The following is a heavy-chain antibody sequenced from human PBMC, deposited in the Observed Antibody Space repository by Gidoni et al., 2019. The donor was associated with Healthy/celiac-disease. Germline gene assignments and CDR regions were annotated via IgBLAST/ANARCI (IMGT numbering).Heavy chain of an antibody. Sequence: HVQLQQWGAGLLTPSETLSLTCAFYGGSFSGYYWRWLRQPPGKGLEWIGEINHSGSTNYNPSLKSRVTISVDTSKNQFSLKLSSVTAADTAVYYCASFIAARLTWGQGTLVTVSS. J-gene: IGHJ4*02. V-gene: IGHV4-34*01. CDR3: ASFIAARLT. CDR1: GGSFSGYY. CDR2: INHSGST. D-gene: IGHD6-6*01.